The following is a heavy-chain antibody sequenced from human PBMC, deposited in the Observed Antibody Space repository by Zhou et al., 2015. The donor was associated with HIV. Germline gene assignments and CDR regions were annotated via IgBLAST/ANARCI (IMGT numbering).Heavy chain of an antibody. CDR1: GGTFNNYA. CDR3: AGDVPSYYYDSSGHLVMGVH. V-gene: IGHV1-69*06. Sequence: QVELVQSGAEVKKPGSSVKVSCKASGGTFNNYAISWVRQAPGQGLEWMGAIIPISGTANYAQKFQGRVTITADRFTSTAYMELRSLRSEDTAVYYCAGDVPSYYYDSSGHLVMGVHWGQGTLVTVSS. D-gene: IGHD3-22*01. J-gene: IGHJ4*02. CDR2: IIPISGTA.